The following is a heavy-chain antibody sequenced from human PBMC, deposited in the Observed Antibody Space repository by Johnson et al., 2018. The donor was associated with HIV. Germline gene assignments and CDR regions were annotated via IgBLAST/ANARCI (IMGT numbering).Heavy chain of an antibody. V-gene: IGHV3-NL1*01. J-gene: IGHJ3*02. CDR1: GFTFSSYG. Sequence: QVQLVESGGGVVQPGRSLRLSCAASGFTFSSYGMHWVRQAPGKGLEWVAVIFSGGSTYYADPVKGRFTISRDNSKNTLYLQMNSLRAEDTAVYYCAGDFANKFWSGYSHFDIWGQGTMVSVSS. CDR2: IFSGGST. CDR3: AGDFANKFWSGYSHFDI. D-gene: IGHD3-3*01.